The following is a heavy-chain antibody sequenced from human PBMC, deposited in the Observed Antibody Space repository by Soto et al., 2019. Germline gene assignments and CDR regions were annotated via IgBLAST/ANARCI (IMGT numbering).Heavy chain of an antibody. D-gene: IGHD2-2*01. V-gene: IGHV3-66*01. J-gene: IGHJ4*02. Sequence: GGSLRLSCAASGFTVSSKYMSWVRQAPGKKLEWVSLIQSGGPTYYADSVKGRFTISRDNAKNSLYLLMNSLRAEDTAVYYCAKNNRYCSSTNCFVFDYWGQGTLVTVS. CDR1: GFTVSSKY. CDR3: AKNNRYCSSTNCFVFDY. CDR2: IQSGGPT.